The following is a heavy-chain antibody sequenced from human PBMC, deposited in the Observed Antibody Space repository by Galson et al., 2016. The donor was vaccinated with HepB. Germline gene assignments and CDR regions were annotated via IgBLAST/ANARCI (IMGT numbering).Heavy chain of an antibody. Sequence: SLRLSCAASGFTFSNYGMHWVRQAPGKGLEWLTVIWYDGSNKNYADSVKGRFTISRENAKNSFYLQMNSLRAGDAAVYYCARAPGDRYFDLWGRGTLVTVSS. CDR2: IWYDGSNK. D-gene: IGHD2-21*02. CDR1: GFTFSNYG. V-gene: IGHV3-33*01. J-gene: IGHJ2*01. CDR3: ARAPGDRYFDL.